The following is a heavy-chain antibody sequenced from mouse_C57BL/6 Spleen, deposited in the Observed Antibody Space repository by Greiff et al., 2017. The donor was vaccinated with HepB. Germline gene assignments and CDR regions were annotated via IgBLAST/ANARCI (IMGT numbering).Heavy chain of an antibody. CDR2: INPNNGGT. Sequence: VQLQQSGPELVKPGASVKISCKASGYTFTDYYMNWVKQSHGKSLEWIGDINPNNGGTSYNQKFKGKATLTVDKSSSTAYMELRSLTSEDSAVYYCAGKEFAYWGQGTLVTVSA. CDR3: AGKEFAY. CDR1: GYTFTDYY. V-gene: IGHV1-26*01. J-gene: IGHJ3*01.